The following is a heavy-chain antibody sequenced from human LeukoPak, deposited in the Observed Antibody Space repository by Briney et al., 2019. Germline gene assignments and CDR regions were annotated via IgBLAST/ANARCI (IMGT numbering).Heavy chain of an antibody. CDR2: IYSGGST. D-gene: IGHD1-7*01. CDR1: GFTVSSNY. V-gene: IGHV3-53*01. CDR3: AKDERNWNYNLASQTYD. Sequence: GGSLSLSCAASGFTVSSNYMSWVRQAPGKGLEWVSVIYSGGSTYYADSVKGRFTISRDNSKNTLYLQMSSLRAEDTAVYYCAKDERNWNYNLASQTYDWGQGTLVTVSS. J-gene: IGHJ4*02.